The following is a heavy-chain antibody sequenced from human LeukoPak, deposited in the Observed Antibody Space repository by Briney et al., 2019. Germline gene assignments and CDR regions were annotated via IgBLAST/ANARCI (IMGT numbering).Heavy chain of an antibody. V-gene: IGHV3-21*01. J-gene: IGHJ5*02. Sequence: PGGSLRLSCAASGFTFSSYSMYWVRQAPGKGLEWVSSISSSSYIYYADSVKGRFTISRDNAKNSLYLQMNSLRAEDTAVYYCARGASDSSGWYRFWFDPWGQGTLVTVSS. CDR1: GFTFSSYS. CDR3: ARGASDSSGWYRFWFDP. CDR2: ISSSSYI. D-gene: IGHD6-19*01.